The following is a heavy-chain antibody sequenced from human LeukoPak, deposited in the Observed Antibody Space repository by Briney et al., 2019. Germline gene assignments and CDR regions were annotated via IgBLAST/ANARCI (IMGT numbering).Heavy chain of an antibody. V-gene: IGHV3-30*18. CDR1: GFTFSSYE. Sequence: GGSLRLSCAASGFTFSSYEMHWVRQAPGKGLEWVAVISYDGSNKYYADSVKGRFTISRDNSKNTLYLQMNSLRAEDTAVYYCAKDSVCRGGDCYYFDYWGQGTLVTVSS. J-gene: IGHJ4*02. CDR3: AKDSVCRGGDCYYFDY. CDR2: ISYDGSNK. D-gene: IGHD2-21*02.